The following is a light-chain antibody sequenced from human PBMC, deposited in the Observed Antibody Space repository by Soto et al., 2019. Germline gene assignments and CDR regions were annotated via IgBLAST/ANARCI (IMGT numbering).Light chain of an antibody. CDR2: KAS. J-gene: IGKJ1*01. CDR3: QQSYNSPQT. Sequence: IQMTQSPSTLSGSVGDRVTITCRASQTISSWLAWYQQKPGKAPKLLIYKASTLKSGVPSRFSGSGSGTDFTLTISSLQPEDFATYSCQQSYNSPQTFGQGTKVDIK. V-gene: IGKV1-5*03. CDR1: QTISSW.